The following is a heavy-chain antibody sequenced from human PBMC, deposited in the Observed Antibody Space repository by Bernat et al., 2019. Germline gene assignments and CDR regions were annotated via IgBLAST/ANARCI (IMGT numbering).Heavy chain of an antibody. CDR1: GGSFSGYY. V-gene: IGHV4-34*01. CDR3: ARELRLGELSLEDY. Sequence: QVQLQQWGAGLLKPSETLSLTCAVYGGSFSGYYWSWIRQPPGKGLEWIGEINHSGSTNYNPSLKSRVTTSVDTSKNQFSLKLSSVTAADTAVYYCARELRLGELSLEDYWGQGTLVTVSS. CDR2: INHSGST. J-gene: IGHJ4*02. D-gene: IGHD3-16*02.